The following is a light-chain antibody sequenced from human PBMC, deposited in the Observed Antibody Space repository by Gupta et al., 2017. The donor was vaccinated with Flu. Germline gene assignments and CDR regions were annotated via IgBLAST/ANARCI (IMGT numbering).Light chain of an antibody. CDR2: GVS. CDR3: HQYGSSSWT. Sequence: EIVLTQSPGTLSLSPGDRATLSCSASQNIGSGYLAWYQHKPGQAPRLLVYGVSSRASGIPDRFSGGGSGTDFTLTVRRLEPEDFAVYYCHQYGSSSWTFGQGTKVEMK. V-gene: IGKV3-20*01. CDR1: QNIGSGY. J-gene: IGKJ1*01.